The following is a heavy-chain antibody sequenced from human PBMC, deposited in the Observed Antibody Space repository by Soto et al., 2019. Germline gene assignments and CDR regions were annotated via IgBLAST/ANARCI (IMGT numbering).Heavy chain of an antibody. V-gene: IGHV3-15*07. D-gene: IGHD3-10*01. Sequence: GGSLRLSCAASGFTFSNAWMNWVRQAPGKGLEWVGRIKSKTDGGTTDYAAPVKGRFTISRDDSKNTLYLQMNSLKTEDTAVYYCTTDGFRAVYYYYYYGMDVWGQGTTVTVSS. CDR2: IKSKTDGGTT. J-gene: IGHJ6*02. CDR1: GFTFSNAW. CDR3: TTDGFRAVYYYYYYGMDV.